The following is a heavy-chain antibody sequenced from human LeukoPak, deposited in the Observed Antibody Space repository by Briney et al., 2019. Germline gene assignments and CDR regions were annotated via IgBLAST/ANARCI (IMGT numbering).Heavy chain of an antibody. CDR3: ARRKGVPAAMRRQGGGWFDP. D-gene: IGHD2-2*01. Sequence: PSETLSLTCTVSGGSISSYYWSWIRQPPGKGLEWIGYIYYSGSTNYNPSLKSRVTISVDTSKNQFSLKLSSVTAADTAVYYCARRKGVPAAMRRQGGGWFDPWGQGTLVTVSS. CDR1: GGSISSYY. V-gene: IGHV4-59*08. J-gene: IGHJ5*02. CDR2: IYYSGST.